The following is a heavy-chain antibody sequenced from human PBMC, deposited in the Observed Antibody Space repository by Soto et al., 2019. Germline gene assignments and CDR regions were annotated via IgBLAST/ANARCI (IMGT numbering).Heavy chain of an antibody. J-gene: IGHJ6*03. V-gene: IGHV3-20*01. CDR3: ATVPRIAAAGTLSHYYYMDV. Sequence: GGSLRLSCAASGFTFDDYGMSWVRQAPGKGLEWVSGINWNGGSTGYADSVKGRFTISRDNAKNSLYLQMNSLRAEDTALYHCATVPRIAAAGTLSHYYYMDVWGKGTTVTVSS. CDR1: GFTFDDYG. CDR2: INWNGGST. D-gene: IGHD6-13*01.